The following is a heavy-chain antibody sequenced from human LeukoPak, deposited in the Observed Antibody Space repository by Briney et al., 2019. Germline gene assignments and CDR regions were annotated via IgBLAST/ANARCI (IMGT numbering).Heavy chain of an antibody. Sequence: GGSLRLSCAASGFTFSSYSMNWVRQAPGKGLEWVSSISSSSSYIYYADSVKGRFTISRDNAKNSLYLQMNSLRDEDTAVYYCARGYYDFWSGYRFDYWGQGTLVTVSS. CDR3: ARGYYDFWSGYRFDY. CDR1: GFTFSSYS. V-gene: IGHV3-21*01. D-gene: IGHD3-3*01. CDR2: ISSSSSYI. J-gene: IGHJ4*02.